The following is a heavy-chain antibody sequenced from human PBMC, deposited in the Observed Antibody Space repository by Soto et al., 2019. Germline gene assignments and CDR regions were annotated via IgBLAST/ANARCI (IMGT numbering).Heavy chain of an antibody. CDR1: GYTFTSYG. CDR2: ISAYNGNT. Sequence: GASVKVSCKASGYTFTSYGISWVRQAPGQGLEWMGWISAYNGNTNYAQKLQGRVTMTTDTSTSTAYMELRSLRSDDTAVYYCAILSYGGPDGYYYYGMDVWGQGTTVTVSS. V-gene: IGHV1-18*01. D-gene: IGHD3-10*01. CDR3: AILSYGGPDGYYYYGMDV. J-gene: IGHJ6*02.